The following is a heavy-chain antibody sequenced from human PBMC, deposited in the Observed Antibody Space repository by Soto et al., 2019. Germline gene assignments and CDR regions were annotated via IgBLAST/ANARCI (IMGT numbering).Heavy chain of an antibody. V-gene: IGHV5-10-1*01. Sequence: VESLKISCSGSGYSFTSYWISWVRQMPWKGLEWMGRIDPSDSYTNYSPSFQGHVTISADKSISTAYLQWSSLKASDTAMYYCARPPAGSPLEDGMDVWGQGTTVTVS. CDR3: ARPPAGSPLEDGMDV. CDR2: IDPSDSYT. CDR1: GYSFTSYW. J-gene: IGHJ6*02. D-gene: IGHD6-6*01.